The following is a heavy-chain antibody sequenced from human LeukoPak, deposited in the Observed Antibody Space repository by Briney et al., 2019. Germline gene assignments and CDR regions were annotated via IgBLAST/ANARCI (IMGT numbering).Heavy chain of an antibody. V-gene: IGHV4-39*07. Sequence: SETLSLTCTVSGGSINNRTYYWGWIRQPPGKGLEWIGNMYYSGSPYYNPSLKSRVTISVDTSKNHFSLKLTPVTAADTAVYYCATDGGNWGQGTLVTVSS. CDR3: ATDGGN. D-gene: IGHD3-16*01. CDR1: GGSINNRTYY. J-gene: IGHJ4*02. CDR2: MYYSGSP.